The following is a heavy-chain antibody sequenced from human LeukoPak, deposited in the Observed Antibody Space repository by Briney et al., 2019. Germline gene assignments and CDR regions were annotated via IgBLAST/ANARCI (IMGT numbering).Heavy chain of an antibody. CDR1: GGSISSTSYY. J-gene: IGHJ4*02. CDR2: IYYSGST. Sequence: SETLSLTCTVSGGSISSTSYYWGWIRQPPGKGLEWIGSIYYSGSTCHNPSLKSRVTLFVDTSKNQFFLKLSSVSAADMAVCYCARHVDGNYFDYWGQGTLVTVSS. D-gene: IGHD1-26*01. CDR3: ARHVDGNYFDY. V-gene: IGHV4-39*01.